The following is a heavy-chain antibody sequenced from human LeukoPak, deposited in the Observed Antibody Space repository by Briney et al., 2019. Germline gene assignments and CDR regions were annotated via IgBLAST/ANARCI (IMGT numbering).Heavy chain of an antibody. CDR1: GGSISSGGYY. Sequence: SQTLSLTCTVSGGSISSGGYYWSWIRQHPGKGLEWIGYIYYSGSTYYNPSLKSRVTISVDTSKNQFSLKLSSVTAADTAVYCCAGGPPNYCSSTSCYWFDPWGQGTLVTVSS. CDR2: IYYSGST. D-gene: IGHD2-2*01. J-gene: IGHJ5*02. CDR3: AGGPPNYCSSTSCYWFDP. V-gene: IGHV4-31*03.